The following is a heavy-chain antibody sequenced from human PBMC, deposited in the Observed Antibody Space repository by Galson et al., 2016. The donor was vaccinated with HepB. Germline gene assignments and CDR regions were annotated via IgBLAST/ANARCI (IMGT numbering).Heavy chain of an antibody. V-gene: IGHV3-23*01. Sequence: SLRLSCAASGFSLETYAMSWVRQAPGKGLEWVSFISGSGGSKHTPPPPPPPSPPPRDNAQNILYMQMNTLRAEDTAVYYCARHRYSYGLYFDQWGQGTLVSVSS. CDR1: GFSLETYA. CDR2: ISGSGGSK. D-gene: IGHD5-18*01. CDR3: ARHRYSYGLYFDQ. J-gene: IGHJ4*02.